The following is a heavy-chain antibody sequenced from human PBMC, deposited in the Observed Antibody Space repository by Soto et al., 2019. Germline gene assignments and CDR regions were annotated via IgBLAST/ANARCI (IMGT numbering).Heavy chain of an antibody. V-gene: IGHV4-31*03. J-gene: IGHJ4*02. D-gene: IGHD3-22*01. CDR1: GGSISSGGYY. CDR2: IYYSGST. CDR3: ARVTFDTSGYYSNTFDS. Sequence: SETLSLTCTVSGGSISSGGYYWSWIRQHPGKGLEWIGYIYYSGSTYYNPSLKGRFTISRDNAKNSLYLQMNSLRAEDTALYYCARVTFDTSGYYSNTFDSWGQGTLVTVSS.